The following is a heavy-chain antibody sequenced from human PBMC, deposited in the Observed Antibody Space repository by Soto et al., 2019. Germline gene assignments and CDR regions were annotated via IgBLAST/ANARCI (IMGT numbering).Heavy chain of an antibody. V-gene: IGHV3-23*01. J-gene: IGHJ5*02. Sequence: GGSLRLSCAASGFTFSSYAMSWVRQAPGKGLEWVSAISGSGGSTYYADSVKGRFTISRDNSKNTLYLQMNSLRAEDTAVYYCAKDIVLMVYAIPGGDWFDPWGQGTLVTVSS. D-gene: IGHD2-8*01. CDR2: ISGSGGST. CDR3: AKDIVLMVYAIPGGDWFDP. CDR1: GFTFSSYA.